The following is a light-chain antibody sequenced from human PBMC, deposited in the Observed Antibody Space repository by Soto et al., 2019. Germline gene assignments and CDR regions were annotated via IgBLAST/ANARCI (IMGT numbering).Light chain of an antibody. CDR2: DAS. J-gene: IGKJ4*01. CDR3: PPYNTYSSLT. Sequence: DIQRTHSPSTLSASVGDRVTITCRASQSISSWLAWYQQKLGRAPRLLIYDASSLESGVPSRFSGSGYGTELTLTIRSLQPDDFATYYRPPYNTYSSLTFGVGTKVDIX. CDR1: QSISSW. V-gene: IGKV1-5*01.